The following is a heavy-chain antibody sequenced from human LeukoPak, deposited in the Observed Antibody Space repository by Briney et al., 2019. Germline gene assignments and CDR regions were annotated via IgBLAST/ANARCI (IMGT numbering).Heavy chain of an antibody. V-gene: IGHV4-39*01. CDR2: IYYSGST. D-gene: IGHD1-1*01. CDR1: GGSISSSSYY. CDR3: ARPVPSRLGWFDP. J-gene: IGHJ5*02. Sequence: SETLSLTCTVSGGSISSSSYYWGWIRQPPGKGLEWIGTIYYSGSTYYNPSLKSRVTISVDTSKNQFSLKLSSVTAADTAVYYCARPVPSRLGWFDPWGQGTLVTVSS.